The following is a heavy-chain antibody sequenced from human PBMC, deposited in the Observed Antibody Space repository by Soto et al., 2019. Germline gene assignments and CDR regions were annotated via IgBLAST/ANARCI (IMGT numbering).Heavy chain of an antibody. J-gene: IGHJ4*02. CDR2: LSGGGSTT. CDR3: AKGPEYDILTGCDY. V-gene: IGHV3-23*01. CDR1: GFTFSMSA. D-gene: IGHD3-9*01. Sequence: EVKLLESGGGFVQPGESLRLSCAASGFTFSMSAMSWVRQAPGRAMDLVSSLSGGGSTTDYADSVKGRFTISRDTTQNTVHLQMNSLRAEDTAVYYCAKGPEYDILTGCDYWGQGALGTVAS.